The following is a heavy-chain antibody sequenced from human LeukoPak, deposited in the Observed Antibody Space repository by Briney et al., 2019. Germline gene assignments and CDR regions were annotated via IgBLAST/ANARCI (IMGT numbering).Heavy chain of an antibody. Sequence: GGSLRLSYAASGFTFSSYAMHWVRQAPGKGLEWVAVISYDGSNKYYADSVKGRFTISRDNSKNTLYLQMGSLRAEDTAVYYCARGGYYFDYWGQGTLVTVSS. CDR3: ARGGYYFDY. V-gene: IGHV3-30-3*01. CDR1: GFTFSSYA. CDR2: ISYDGSNK. J-gene: IGHJ4*02.